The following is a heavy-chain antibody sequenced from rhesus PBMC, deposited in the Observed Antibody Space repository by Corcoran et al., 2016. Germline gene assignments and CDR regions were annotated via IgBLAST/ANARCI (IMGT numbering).Heavy chain of an antibody. V-gene: IGHV4S9*01. J-gene: IGHJ3*01. Sequence: QVQLQESGPGLAKSSETLSLTCAVSGGSISGDFYWNWIRPPPGKGLEWIGNIYGDGPTTNFNPSLKSRITISNDSSTNQFFLKLTSLTAADTAVYFCARESPSTADDAFDLWGQGLRVTVSS. D-gene: IGHD1-1*01. CDR3: ARESPSTADDAFDL. CDR1: GGSISGDFY. CDR2: IYGDGPTT.